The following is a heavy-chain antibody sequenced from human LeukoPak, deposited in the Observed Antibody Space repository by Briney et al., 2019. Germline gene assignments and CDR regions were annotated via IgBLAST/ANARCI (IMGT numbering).Heavy chain of an antibody. D-gene: IGHD5-18*01. CDR1: GGSFSGYY. V-gene: IGHV4-34*01. CDR2: INHSGST. Sequence: SXXLSLTCAVYGGSFSGYYWSWIRQPPGKGLEWIGEINHSGSTNYNPSLKRRVTISVETSKKQFSLKLSSVTAADTAVYYCARDRYSYGSGAFFDYWGQGTLVTVSS. CDR3: ARDRYSYGSGAFFDY. J-gene: IGHJ4*02.